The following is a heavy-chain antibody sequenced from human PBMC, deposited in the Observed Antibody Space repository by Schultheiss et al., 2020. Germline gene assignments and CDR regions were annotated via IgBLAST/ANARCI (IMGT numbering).Heavy chain of an antibody. D-gene: IGHD3-9*01. V-gene: IGHV4-4*08. J-gene: IGHJ4*02. CDR2: IYYSGST. CDR1: GGSISSYY. CDR3: ARESGLRYFLDY. Sequence: TLSLTCTVSGGSISSYYWSWIRQPPGKGLEWIGYIYYSGSTNYNPSLKSRVTISIDTSKNQFSLKLSSVTAADTAVYYCARESGLRYFLDYWGQGTLVTVSS.